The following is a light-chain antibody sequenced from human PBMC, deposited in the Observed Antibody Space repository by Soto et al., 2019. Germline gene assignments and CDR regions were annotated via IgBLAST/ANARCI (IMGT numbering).Light chain of an antibody. CDR3: QQYASSPIFT. CDR2: GAS. Sequence: EIVLTQSPGTLSLSPGERATLSCRASQSVSSSYLAWYKQKPGQAPRLLIYGASRRATGIPDRFSGSGSGTTLTLTISRLEPEDFAVYYCQQYASSPIFTFGPGTKVDIK. J-gene: IGKJ3*01. CDR1: QSVSSSY. V-gene: IGKV3-20*01.